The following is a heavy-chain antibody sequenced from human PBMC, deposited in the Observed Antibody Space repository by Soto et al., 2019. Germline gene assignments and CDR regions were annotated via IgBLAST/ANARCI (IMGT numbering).Heavy chain of an antibody. CDR2: INSDGSHT. Sequence: DVQLVESGGGVVQPGGSLRLSCAASGLSFNIYWMHWVRQVPGKGLVWLARINSDGSHTNYVDSVKGRFTISRDNAKNTVFLQMDSLRAEDTGVYYCAGGMAGLDVWGQGTTVTVSS. J-gene: IGHJ6*02. CDR3: AGGMAGLDV. CDR1: GLSFNIYW. V-gene: IGHV3-74*01.